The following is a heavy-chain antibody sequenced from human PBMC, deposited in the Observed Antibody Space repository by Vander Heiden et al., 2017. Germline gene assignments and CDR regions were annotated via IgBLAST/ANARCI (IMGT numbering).Heavy chain of an antibody. D-gene: IGHD6-19*01. J-gene: IGHJ4*02. CDR2: IWYDGSNK. Sequence: QVQLVESGGVVVQPGRSLRLSCAACGFTFSSYGMHWVRQAPGKGLEWVAVIWYDGSNKYYADSVKGRFTISRDNSKNTLYLQMNSLRAEDTAVYYCARVSSSGVGDYWGQGTLVTVSS. CDR1: GFTFSSYG. CDR3: ARVSSSGVGDY. V-gene: IGHV3-33*01.